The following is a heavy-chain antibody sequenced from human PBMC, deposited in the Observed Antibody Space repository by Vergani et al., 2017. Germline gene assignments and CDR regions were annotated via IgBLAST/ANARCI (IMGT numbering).Heavy chain of an antibody. CDR2: ISSNGGST. J-gene: IGHJ4*02. D-gene: IGHD3-22*01. CDR1: GFTFSSYA. CDR3: VARGSYYDSSGYYPIFDY. V-gene: IGHV3-64D*06. Sequence: EVQLVESGGGLVQPGGSLRLSCSASGFTFSSYAMHWVRQAPGKRLEYVSAISSNGGSTYYADSVKGRFTISRDNSKNTLYLQMSSLRAEDTAVYYCVARGSYYDSSGYYPIFDYWGQGTLVTVSS.